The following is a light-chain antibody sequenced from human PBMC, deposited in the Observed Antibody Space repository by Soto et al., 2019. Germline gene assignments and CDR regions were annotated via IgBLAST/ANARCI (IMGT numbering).Light chain of an antibody. CDR2: GTS. Sequence: DIVLTQSPGTLSLSPGERATLSCRASQSVSSKYLAWYQQKPGQAPRVLIYGTSIRASGVPERFSGGGSGTDFTITINRLEPEDFEVYYCQQYGSSLFTFGPGTKVDFK. J-gene: IGKJ3*01. CDR1: QSVSSKY. CDR3: QQYGSSLFT. V-gene: IGKV3-20*01.